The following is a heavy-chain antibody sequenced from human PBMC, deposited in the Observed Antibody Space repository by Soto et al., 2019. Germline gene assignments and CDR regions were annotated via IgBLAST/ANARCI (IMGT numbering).Heavy chain of an antibody. J-gene: IGHJ6*02. Sequence: GGSLRLSCAASGFPFGDFGMHWLRQAPGKGLEWVAVISHDGSDKFYADSVKARFTISRDNSKNTLYLQMSGLRAEDTAVYYCARDKITMVRGVIITDYYYYGLDVWGQGTTVTVSS. CDR1: GFPFGDFG. CDR3: ARDKITMVRGVIITDYYYYGLDV. CDR2: ISHDGSDK. D-gene: IGHD3-10*01. V-gene: IGHV3-30*03.